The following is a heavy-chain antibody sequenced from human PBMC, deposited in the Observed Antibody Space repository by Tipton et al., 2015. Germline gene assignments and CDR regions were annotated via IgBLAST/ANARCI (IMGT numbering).Heavy chain of an antibody. CDR2: IKQDGSEK. CDR3: ARGYTDFDY. Sequence: SLRLSCAASGFTLSDYYMSWVRQAPGKGLEWVVNIKQDGSEKYYVDSVKGRFTISRDNAKNSLYLQMNSLRAEDTAVYYCARGYTDFDYWGQGTLVTVSS. J-gene: IGHJ4*02. D-gene: IGHD5-24*01. CDR1: GFTLSDYY. V-gene: IGHV3-7*03.